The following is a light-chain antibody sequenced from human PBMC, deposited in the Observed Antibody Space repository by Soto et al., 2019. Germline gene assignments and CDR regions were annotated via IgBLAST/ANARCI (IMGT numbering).Light chain of an antibody. Sequence: QSALTQPPSASGSPGQSVTISCTGTSSDVGAYNYVSWYQQHPGKAPKLIIFEVSERPSGVPDRFSGSKSGNTASLTVSGLQAEDEADYYCAVWDDNLKGLFGGGTQLTVL. V-gene: IGLV2-8*01. CDR3: AVWDDNLKGL. CDR2: EVS. J-gene: IGLJ7*01. CDR1: SSDVGAYNY.